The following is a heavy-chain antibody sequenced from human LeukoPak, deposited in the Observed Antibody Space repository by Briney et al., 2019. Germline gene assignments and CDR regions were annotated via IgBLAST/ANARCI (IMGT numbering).Heavy chain of an antibody. J-gene: IGHJ6*04. V-gene: IGHV1-46*01. Sequence: ASLKDSCKPPVYTFTNYYMYWGRQAPGQRLEWMGIINPSGVSTSYEKKFQRRVTMTRDTSTSTVDMELSRLRSEDTGVYYCARMLPNSTFSNGMDVWGEGTTVTVSS. CDR2: INPSGVST. D-gene: IGHD2/OR15-2a*01. CDR1: VYTFTNYY. CDR3: ARMLPNSTFSNGMDV.